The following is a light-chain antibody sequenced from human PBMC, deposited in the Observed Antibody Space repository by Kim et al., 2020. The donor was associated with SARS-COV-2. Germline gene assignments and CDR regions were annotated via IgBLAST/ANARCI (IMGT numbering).Light chain of an antibody. CDR1: QSVSNNY. CDR3: QQYANSLPLT. CDR2: GAS. Sequence: EIVLTQSPGTLSLSPGERAILSCRASQSVSNNYLAWYQRKPGQAPRLLIYGASSRATGIPDRFSGSGSGTDFTLTISRLEPEDFAVYYCQQYANSLPLTFGGGTKVDIK. V-gene: IGKV3-20*01. J-gene: IGKJ4*01.